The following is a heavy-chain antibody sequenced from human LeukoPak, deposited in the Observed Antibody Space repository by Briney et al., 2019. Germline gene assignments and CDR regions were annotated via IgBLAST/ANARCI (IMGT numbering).Heavy chain of an antibody. Sequence: NPSEALSLTCTVSGGSMSSYYWSWIRQPPGKGLEWIGYIYYSGSTNYNPSLKSRVTISVDTSKNQFSLKLSSVTAADTAVYYCARRRGVRGVIYWFDPWGQGTLVTVSS. J-gene: IGHJ5*02. D-gene: IGHD3-10*01. CDR2: IYYSGST. V-gene: IGHV4-59*08. CDR3: ARRRGVRGVIYWFDP. CDR1: GGSMSSYY.